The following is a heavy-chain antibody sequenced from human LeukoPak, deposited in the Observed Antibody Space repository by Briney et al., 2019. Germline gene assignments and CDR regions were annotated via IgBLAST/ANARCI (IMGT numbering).Heavy chain of an antibody. J-gene: IGHJ3*02. CDR2: IIPIFGTA. CDR3: ALVRFGDTEAFDI. Sequence: SVKVSCKASGYTFTSYAISWVRQAPGQGLEWMGRIIPIFGTANYAQKFQGRVTITTDESTSTAYMELSSLRSEDTAVYYCALVRFGDTEAFDIWGQGTMVTVSS. CDR1: GYTFTSYA. D-gene: IGHD3-10*01. V-gene: IGHV1-69*05.